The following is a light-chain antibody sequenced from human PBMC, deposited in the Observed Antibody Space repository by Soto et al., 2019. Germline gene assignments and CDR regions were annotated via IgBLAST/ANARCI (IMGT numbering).Light chain of an antibody. J-gene: IGLJ1*01. Sequence: QSALTQPASVSWSPGQSITISCTGTSSDVGGYNYVSWYQHHPSKAPKLIIYDVSNRPSGVSIRFSGSKSDNTASLTISGLQPEDEADYHCSSYTTSNTRQIVFGTGTKVTVL. CDR2: DVS. CDR1: SSDVGGYNY. CDR3: SSYTTSNTRQIV. V-gene: IGLV2-14*03.